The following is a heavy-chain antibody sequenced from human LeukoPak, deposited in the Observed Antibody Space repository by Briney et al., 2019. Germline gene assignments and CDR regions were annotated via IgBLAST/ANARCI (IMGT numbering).Heavy chain of an antibody. D-gene: IGHD1-1*01. CDR2: IIPIFGTA. CDR3: ARAGSPKLYYFDY. CDR1: GGTFSSYA. V-gene: IGHV1-69*05. J-gene: IGHJ4*02. Sequence: ASVKVSCKASGGTFSSYAISWVRQAPGQGLEWMGGIIPIFGTANYAQKLQGRVTITTDESTSTAYMELSSLRSEDTAVYYCARAGSPKLYYFDYWGQGALVTVSS.